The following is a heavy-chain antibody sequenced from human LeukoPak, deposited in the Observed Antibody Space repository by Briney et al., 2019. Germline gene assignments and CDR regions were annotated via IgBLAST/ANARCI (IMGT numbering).Heavy chain of an antibody. Sequence: GGSLRLSCAASGFTFRSYEMNWVRQAPGKGLEWISYISVSGSTIHYADSVKGRFTISRDNSKNTLYLQMNSLRAEDTAVYYCARDRGYAMDVWGQGTTVTVSS. V-gene: IGHV3-48*03. D-gene: IGHD1-1*01. CDR3: ARDRGYAMDV. J-gene: IGHJ6*02. CDR2: ISVSGSTI. CDR1: GFTFRSYE.